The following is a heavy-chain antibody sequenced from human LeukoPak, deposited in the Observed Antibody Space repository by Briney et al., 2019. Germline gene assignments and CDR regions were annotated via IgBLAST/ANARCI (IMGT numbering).Heavy chain of an antibody. CDR3: ARPQSSSGYYWPFDD. Sequence: GGSLRLSCAASGFTSSSYAMRWVRQAPGKGLEWVSAISPSSGTFYADSVKGRFTISRDNSKNTLYLQMNSLRAEDTAVYYCARPQSSSGYYWPFDDWGQGTLVTVSS. CDR2: ISPSSGT. J-gene: IGHJ4*02. D-gene: IGHD3-22*01. V-gene: IGHV3-23*01. CDR1: GFTSSSYA.